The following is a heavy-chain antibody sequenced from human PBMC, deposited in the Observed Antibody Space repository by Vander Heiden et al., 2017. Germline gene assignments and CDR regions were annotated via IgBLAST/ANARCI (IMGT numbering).Heavy chain of an antibody. J-gene: IGHJ3*02. D-gene: IGHD5-18*01. CDR3: ARPVWGRDGYNPSEAAFDI. CDR1: GGSISSSSYY. Sequence: QLQLQESGPGLVKPSETLSLTCTVSGGSISSSSYYWGWVRPPPGKGLEWSGSIYYSGSTYDNPSLKSRVTISVDTSKNQCSLKLSSVTAADTAVYYCARPVWGRDGYNPSEAAFDIWGQGTRVTVAS. V-gene: IGHV4-39*01. CDR2: IYYSGST.